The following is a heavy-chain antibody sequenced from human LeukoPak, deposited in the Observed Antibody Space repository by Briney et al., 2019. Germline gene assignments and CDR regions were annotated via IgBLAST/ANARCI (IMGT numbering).Heavy chain of an antibody. V-gene: IGHV3-30*18. Sequence: PGGSLRLSCAASGFTFSSYGMHWVRQAPGKGLEWVAVISYDGSNKYYADFVKGRFTISRDNSKNTLYLQMNSLRAEDTAVYYCAKDSHYYDSSGLDWGQGTLVTVSS. J-gene: IGHJ4*02. CDR3: AKDSHYYDSSGLD. D-gene: IGHD3-22*01. CDR1: GFTFSSYG. CDR2: ISYDGSNK.